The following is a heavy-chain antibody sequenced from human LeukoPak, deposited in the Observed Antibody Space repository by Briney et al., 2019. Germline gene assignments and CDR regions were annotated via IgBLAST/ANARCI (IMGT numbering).Heavy chain of an antibody. CDR1: GFTFSSYY. CDR2: ISSSSSYI. CDR3: ARLATTVTRRFDY. D-gene: IGHD4-17*01. V-gene: IGHV3-21*01. Sequence: GGSLRLSCAASGFTFSSYYMNWVRQAPGKGLEWVSSISSSSSYIYYADSVKGRFTISRDNAKNSLYLQMNSLRAEDTAVYYCARLATTVTRRFDYWGQGTLVTVSS. J-gene: IGHJ4*02.